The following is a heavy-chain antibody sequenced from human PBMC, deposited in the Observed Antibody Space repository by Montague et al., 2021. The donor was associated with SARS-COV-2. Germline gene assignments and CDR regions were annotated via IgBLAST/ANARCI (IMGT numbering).Heavy chain of an antibody. V-gene: IGHV4-39*01. CDR3: ARTTVVTPYYYYAMDV. D-gene: IGHD4-23*01. CDR2: IHYRGST. CDR1: DDSINNKTYF. J-gene: IGHJ6*02. Sequence: SETLSLTCTVSDDSINNKTYFWDWIRQPPGKGLEWIGSIHYRGSTHYNPSLKSRLTISVDTSRNQFSLKLGSVTAADTAVYFCARTTVVTPYYYYAMDVWGQGTTVTVSS.